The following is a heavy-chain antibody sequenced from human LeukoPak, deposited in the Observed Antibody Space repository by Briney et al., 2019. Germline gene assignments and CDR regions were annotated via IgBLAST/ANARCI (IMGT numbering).Heavy chain of an antibody. D-gene: IGHD3-10*01. CDR3: AKGSDRFGSSCPKDY. J-gene: IGHJ4*02. Sequence: GRSLRLSCAASGFTFSSYGMHWVRQAPGKGLEWVAVISYDGSNKYYADSVKGRFTISRDNSKNTLYLQMDSLRAEDTAVYYCAKGSDRFGSSCPKDYWGQGTLVTVSS. V-gene: IGHV3-30*18. CDR1: GFTFSSYG. CDR2: ISYDGSNK.